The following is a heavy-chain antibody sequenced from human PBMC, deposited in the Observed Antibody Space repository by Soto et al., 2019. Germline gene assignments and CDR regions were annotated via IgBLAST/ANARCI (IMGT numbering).Heavy chain of an antibody. Sequence: QVQLVESGGGVVQPGRSLRLSCAASGFTFSSYAMHWVRQAPGKGLEWVAVISYDGSNKYYADSVKGRFTISRDNSKNTLVLQMINLGAGDTAVYYWAGGGTKWGGNGGYWGQGTLVTVSS. D-gene: IGHD7-27*01. CDR3: AGGGTKWGGNGGY. V-gene: IGHV3-30-3*01. CDR1: GFTFSSYA. J-gene: IGHJ4*02. CDR2: ISYDGSNK.